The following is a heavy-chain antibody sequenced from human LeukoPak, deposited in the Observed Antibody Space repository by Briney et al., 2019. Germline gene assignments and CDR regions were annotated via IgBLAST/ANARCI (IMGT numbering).Heavy chain of an antibody. Sequence: GGSLRLSCVASRFTFSSFAMHWVRQVPGRGLEWVAVAPFDGSDKYYADSVKGRFTISRDDSMSTLYLQMNSLTTKDTAVYYCARGSGAAAGFLDYWGQGALVTVSS. D-gene: IGHD6-13*01. CDR2: APFDGSDK. J-gene: IGHJ4*02. CDR1: RFTFSSFA. CDR3: ARGSGAAAGFLDY. V-gene: IGHV3-30*04.